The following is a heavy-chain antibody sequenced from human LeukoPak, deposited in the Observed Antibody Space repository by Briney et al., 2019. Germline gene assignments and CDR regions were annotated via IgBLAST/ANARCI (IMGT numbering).Heavy chain of an antibody. V-gene: IGHV4-59*01. CDR1: SGSISSYY. Sequence: SETLSLTCTVFSGSISSYYWSWIRQPPGKGLEWIGYIYYSGSTGSTNYNPSLKSRVTISLDTSKNQFSLKLISVTAADTAVYYCASVPLYWGQGTLVTVSS. D-gene: IGHD6-6*01. CDR3: ASVPLY. J-gene: IGHJ4*02. CDR2: IYYSGSTGST.